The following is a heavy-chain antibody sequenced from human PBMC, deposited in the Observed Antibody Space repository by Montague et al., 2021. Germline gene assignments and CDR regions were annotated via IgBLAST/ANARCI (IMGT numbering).Heavy chain of an antibody. J-gene: IGHJ4*02. CDR3: ARQGFYESGGFFI. V-gene: IGHV4-59*01. CDR2: VFYRGAT. D-gene: IGHD3-22*01. CDR1: GDSINGWY. Sequence: SETLSLTCSVSGDSINGWYWSWIRQPPGKGLEWIGSVFYRGATNYNPSLKSRVTMSADTSKNQVSLKVNSVTAADTAVYYCARQGFYESGGFFIWGLGTLVTVSS.